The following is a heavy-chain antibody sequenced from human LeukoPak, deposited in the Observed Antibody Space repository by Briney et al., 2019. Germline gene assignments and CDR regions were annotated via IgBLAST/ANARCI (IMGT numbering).Heavy chain of an antibody. J-gene: IGHJ5*02. Sequence: GASVKVSCKVSGYTLTELSMHWVRQAPGKGLEWMGGFDPEDGETIYAQKFQGRVTMTEDTSTDTAYMELSSLRSEDTAVYYCATRGLNQLLNSWFDPWGQGTLVTVSS. CDR2: FDPEDGET. D-gene: IGHD2-2*01. CDR1: GYTLTELS. CDR3: ATRGLNQLLNSWFDP. V-gene: IGHV1-24*01.